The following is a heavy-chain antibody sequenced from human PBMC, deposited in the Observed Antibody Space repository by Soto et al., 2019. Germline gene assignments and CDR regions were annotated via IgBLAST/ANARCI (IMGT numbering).Heavy chain of an antibody. Sequence: SLRLSCAASRFTFSDYYMTWVRQAPGEGLEWVSAISTSDVFTYYADSVRGLFTISRDKSQNTLYLQMSGLRAEDTAVYYCAKARALVRSYFDYWGQGTLVTV. V-gene: IGHV3-23*01. CDR1: RFTFSDYY. D-gene: IGHD6-13*01. CDR2: ISTSDVFT. J-gene: IGHJ4*02. CDR3: AKARALVRSYFDY.